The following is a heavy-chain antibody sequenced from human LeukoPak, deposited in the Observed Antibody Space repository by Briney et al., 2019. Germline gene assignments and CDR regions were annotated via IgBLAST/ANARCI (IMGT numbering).Heavy chain of an antibody. V-gene: IGHV3-7*01. CDR3: AREGIAATVDY. CDR1: GFTFTSYW. J-gene: IGHJ4*02. CDR2: IKQDGSEK. D-gene: IGHD6-13*01. Sequence: GGSLRLSCAASGFTFTSYWMSWVRQAPGKGLEWVANIKQDGSEKYYVDSVKGRFTISRDNAKNSLYLQMNSLRVEDTAVYYCAREGIAATVDYWGQGTLVTVSS.